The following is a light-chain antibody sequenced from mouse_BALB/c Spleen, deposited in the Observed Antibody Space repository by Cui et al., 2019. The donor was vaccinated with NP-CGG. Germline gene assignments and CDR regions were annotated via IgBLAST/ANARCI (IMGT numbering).Light chain of an antibody. CDR1: TGAVTTSNY. V-gene: IGLV1*01. CDR2: GTN. Sequence: QAVVPQESAPTTSPGETVTLTCRSSTGAVTTSNYANWVQEKPDHLFTGLIGGTNNRAPGVPARFSASLIGDKAALTITGAQTEDEAIYFCALWYSNHWVFGGGTKLTVL. J-gene: IGLJ1*01. CDR3: ALWYSNHWV.